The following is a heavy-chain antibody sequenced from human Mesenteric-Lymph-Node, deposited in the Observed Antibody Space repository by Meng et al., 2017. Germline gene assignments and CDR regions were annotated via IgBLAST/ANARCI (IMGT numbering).Heavy chain of an antibody. CDR1: GFTVSSNY. J-gene: IGHJ4*02. V-gene: IGHV3-53*01. CDR2: IYSGGSA. D-gene: IGHD6-19*01. Sequence: GGSLRLSCAASGFTVSSNYMSWVRQAPGKGLEWVSVIYSGGSAYYADSVKGRFTISNDNSKNTLYLQMNSLRAEDTAVCYCARNGYTSGWYRNWGQGTLVTVSS. CDR3: ARNGYTSGWYRN.